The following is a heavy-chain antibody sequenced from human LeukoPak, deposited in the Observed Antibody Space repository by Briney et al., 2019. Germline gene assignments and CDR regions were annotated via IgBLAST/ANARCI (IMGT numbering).Heavy chain of an antibody. CDR2: IIPIFGIA. CDR1: GGTFSSYA. Sequence: GASVKVSCKASGGTFSSYAISWVRQAPGQGLEWMGRIIPIFGIANYAQKLQGRVTMTTDTSTSTAYMELRSLRSDDTAVYYCARDTKALMVRGVMVGYYYYGMDVWGKGTTVTVSS. J-gene: IGHJ6*04. D-gene: IGHD3-10*01. V-gene: IGHV1-69*04. CDR3: ARDTKALMVRGVMVGYYYYGMDV.